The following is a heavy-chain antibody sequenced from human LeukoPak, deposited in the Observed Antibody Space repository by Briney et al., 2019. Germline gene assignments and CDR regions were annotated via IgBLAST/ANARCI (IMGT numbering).Heavy chain of an antibody. CDR1: GGSISSYY. V-gene: IGHV4-59*01. D-gene: IGHD5-24*01. CDR2: IYYSGST. J-gene: IGHJ6*03. CDR3: AREGRYRYGYNEYHSYMDI. Sequence: NPSETLSLTCTVSGGSISSYYWSWIRQPPGKGLEWIGYIYYSGSTNYNPSLKSRVTISVDTSKNQFSLKLSSVTAAETAVYYCAREGRYRYGYNEYHSYMDIWGKGTTVIVSS.